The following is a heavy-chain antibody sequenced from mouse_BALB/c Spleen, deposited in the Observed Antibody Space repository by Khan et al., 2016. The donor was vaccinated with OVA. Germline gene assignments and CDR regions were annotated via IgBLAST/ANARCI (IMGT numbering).Heavy chain of an antibody. CDR3: ACELRGFAY. V-gene: IGHV3-8*02. Sequence: EVQLQESGPSLVKPSQTLSLTCSVTGDSITSGYWNWIRKFPGNKLEYMGYISYSGNSYYNPSLKSRLSVTRDTSKTQYYLHLNSVTTEDTAIYYCACELRGFAYWGQGTLVTVSA. D-gene: IGHD1-1*01. CDR2: ISYSGNS. J-gene: IGHJ3*01. CDR1: GDSITSGY.